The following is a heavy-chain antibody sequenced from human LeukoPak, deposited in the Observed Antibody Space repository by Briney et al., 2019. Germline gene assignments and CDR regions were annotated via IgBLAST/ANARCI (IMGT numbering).Heavy chain of an antibody. CDR3: ARGRGTMIVAHFDY. J-gene: IGHJ4*02. V-gene: IGHV4-34*01. CDR1: GGSFSGYY. CDR2: INHSGST. D-gene: IGHD3-22*01. Sequence: SETLSLPCAVSGGSFSGYYWSWIRQPPGKGLEWIGEINHSGSTNYNPSLKSRVTISVDTSKNQFSLKLSSVTAADTAVYYCARGRGTMIVAHFDYWGQGTLVTVSS.